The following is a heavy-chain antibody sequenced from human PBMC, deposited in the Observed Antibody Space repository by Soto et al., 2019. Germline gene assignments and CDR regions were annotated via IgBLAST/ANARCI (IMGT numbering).Heavy chain of an antibody. J-gene: IGHJ6*03. D-gene: IGHD3-10*01. V-gene: IGHV3-33*06. CDR3: AKASGSGPIHYYYMDV. Sequence: GGSLRLSCAASGFTFSNHGMHWVRQAPGKGLEWVAAIWYDGTLDLYADSVKGRVTISRDNSKNTVFLQWDSLRAEDTAVYYCAKASGSGPIHYYYMDVWGQGTTVTVSS. CDR1: GFTFSNHG. CDR2: IWYDGTLD.